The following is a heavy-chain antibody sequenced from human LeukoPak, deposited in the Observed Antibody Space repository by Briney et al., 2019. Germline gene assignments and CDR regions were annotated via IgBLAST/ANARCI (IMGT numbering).Heavy chain of an antibody. V-gene: IGHV4-39*01. Sequence: SETLSLTCNVSGGSISTTTNSWGWAWIRQRPTKGLEWIGSIYYGGSPYYTSSLKSRVTISVDTSKNQFSLKLSSVTAADTAVYYCARRKKSYYYDSSGYYPFDYWGQGTLVTVSS. CDR2: IYYGGSP. J-gene: IGHJ4*02. D-gene: IGHD3-22*01. CDR1: GGSISTTTNS. CDR3: ARRKKSYYYDSSGYYPFDY.